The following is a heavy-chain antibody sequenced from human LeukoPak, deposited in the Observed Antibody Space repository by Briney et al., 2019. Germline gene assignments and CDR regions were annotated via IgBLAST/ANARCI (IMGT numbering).Heavy chain of an antibody. V-gene: IGHV3-53*01. CDR1: GFTVSSNY. D-gene: IGHD6-13*01. Sequence: GGSLRLSCAASGFTVSSNYMSWVRQAPGKGLEWVSVIYSGGSTYYADSVKGRFTISRDNSKNTLYLQMNSLRAEDTAVYYCARDRSSLGYFDYWGQGTLVTVSS. CDR3: ARDRSSLGYFDY. J-gene: IGHJ4*02. CDR2: IYSGGST.